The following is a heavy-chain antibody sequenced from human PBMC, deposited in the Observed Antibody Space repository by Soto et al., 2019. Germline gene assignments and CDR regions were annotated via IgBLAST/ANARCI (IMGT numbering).Heavy chain of an antibody. Sequence: ASVKVSCKASGYTFTSYAMHWVRQAPGQRLEWMGWINAGNGNTKYSQKFQGRVTITRDTSASTAYMELSSLRSEDTAVYYCARLFPYYDFWSGYYGSFDYWGQGTLVTVSS. J-gene: IGHJ4*02. CDR3: ARLFPYYDFWSGYYGSFDY. D-gene: IGHD3-3*01. CDR2: INAGNGNT. V-gene: IGHV1-3*01. CDR1: GYTFTSYA.